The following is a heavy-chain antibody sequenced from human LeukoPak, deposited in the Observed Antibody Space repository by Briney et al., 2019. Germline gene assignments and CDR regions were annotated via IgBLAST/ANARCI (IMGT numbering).Heavy chain of an antibody. Sequence: GGSLRLSCAASGFTFSDYYMSWIRQAPGKGLEWVSYISSSGSTIYYADSVKGRFTISRDNAKNSLYLQMDSLRAEDTAVYYCAREDSSSRFDPWGQGTLVTVSS. CDR3: AREDSSSRFDP. J-gene: IGHJ5*02. CDR2: ISSSGSTI. CDR1: GFTFSDYY. V-gene: IGHV3-11*01. D-gene: IGHD6-13*01.